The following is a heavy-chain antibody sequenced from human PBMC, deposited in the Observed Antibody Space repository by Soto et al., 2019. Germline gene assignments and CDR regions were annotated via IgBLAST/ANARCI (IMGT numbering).Heavy chain of an antibody. CDR1: GGSLTDHY. J-gene: IGHJ3*02. CDR2: VYYSGAT. CDR3: ERGNDWKSSTIDI. V-gene: IGHV4-59*11. Sequence: QVQLQESGPGLVKPSETLSLTCTVAGGSLTDHYWNWFRQSPGRGLQWIGYVYYSGATSYNPSLTRRVTMTVDTSKSPFSLKLRSVTAADTAVYFCERGNDWKSSTIDIWGQGTMVSVSS. D-gene: IGHD1-26*01.